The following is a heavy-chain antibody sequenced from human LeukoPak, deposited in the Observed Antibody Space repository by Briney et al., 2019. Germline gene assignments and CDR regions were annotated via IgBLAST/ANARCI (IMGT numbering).Heavy chain of an antibody. J-gene: IGHJ3*01. CDR1: GFTFTTSW. CDR3: ARDQYSSTWYRGAFDV. Sequence: GASLILSYASAGFTFTTSWMHWFRKAPGKGLVLVSRIERDGTSTTYADSVKCRFTISRDNAKNTLYQQMNSLRAEDTAVYYCARDQYSSTWYRGAFDVWGQGTMVSVSS. V-gene: IGHV3-74*01. CDR2: IERDGTST. D-gene: IGHD6-13*01.